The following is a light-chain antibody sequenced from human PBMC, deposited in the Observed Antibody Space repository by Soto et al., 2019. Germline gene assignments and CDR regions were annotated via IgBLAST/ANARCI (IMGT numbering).Light chain of an antibody. J-gene: IGKJ2*01. CDR1: QSVSSSY. CDR3: QQYGSSPYT. V-gene: IGKV3-20*01. CDR2: GAS. Sequence: EIVLTQSPGTLSLSPGERATLSCRASQSVSSSYLAWYQQKPGQAPRLLINGASSRATGIPDRFSGSGSATAFTLTTTSLNTEDFAVYYCQQYGSSPYTFGQATKLEIK.